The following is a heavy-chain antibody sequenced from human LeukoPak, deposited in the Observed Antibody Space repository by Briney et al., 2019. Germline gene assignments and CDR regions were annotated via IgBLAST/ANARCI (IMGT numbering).Heavy chain of an antibody. CDR3: TISSSWYGLDAFDI. D-gene: IGHD6-13*01. CDR2: ISSSSSYI. CDR1: GFTFSSYS. Sequence: GGSLRLSCAASGFTFSSYSMNWVRQAPGKGLEWVSSISSSSSYIYYADSVKGRFTLSRDNAKNSLYLQMNSLRAEDTAVYYCTISSSWYGLDAFDIWGQGTMVTVSS. V-gene: IGHV3-21*04. J-gene: IGHJ3*02.